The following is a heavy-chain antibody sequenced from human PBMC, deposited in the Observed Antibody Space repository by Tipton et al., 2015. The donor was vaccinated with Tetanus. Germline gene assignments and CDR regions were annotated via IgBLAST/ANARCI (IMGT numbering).Heavy chain of an antibody. D-gene: IGHD7-27*01. V-gene: IGHV1-18*01. CDR3: ARGRGLGPHEFFEH. CDR2: TSPFNNNI. J-gene: IGHJ5*02. Sequence: QVQLVQSGAEVKKPGASVKVSCKASGYTFTHYGVNWVRQAPGQGLEWMGWTSPFNNNINYAEKFQGRLTMTTDRSTSTVHMELRSLISDDTAVYYCARGRGLGPHEFFEHWGQGTLVTVSS. CDR1: GYTFTHYG.